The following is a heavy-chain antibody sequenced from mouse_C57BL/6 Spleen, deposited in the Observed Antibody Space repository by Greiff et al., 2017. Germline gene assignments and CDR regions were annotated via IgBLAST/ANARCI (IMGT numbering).Heavy chain of an antibody. Sequence: EVQLQQSGPELVKPGASVKIPCKASGYTFTDYNMDWVKQSHGKSLEWIGDINPNNGGTNYNQKFKGKATLTVDKSSSTAYMELRSLTSEDTAVYYCARSSNYAAWFADWGQGTLVTVSA. J-gene: IGHJ3*01. CDR1: GYTFTDYN. V-gene: IGHV1-18*01. CDR2: INPNNGGT. CDR3: ARSSNYAAWFAD. D-gene: IGHD2-5*01.